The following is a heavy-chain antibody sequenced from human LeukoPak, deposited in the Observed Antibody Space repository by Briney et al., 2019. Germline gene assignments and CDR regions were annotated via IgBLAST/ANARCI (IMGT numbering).Heavy chain of an antibody. J-gene: IGHJ6*03. CDR3: ASTRRVSYYYYYMDV. Sequence: SETLSLTCTVSGGSISSYYWSWIRQPAGKGLEWIGRIYTSGSTNYNPSLKSRVTMSVDTSKNQFSLKLSSVTAADTAVYYCASTRRVSYYYYYMDVWGKGTTVTVSS. CDR2: IYTSGST. D-gene: IGHD6-13*01. CDR1: GGSISSYY. V-gene: IGHV4-4*07.